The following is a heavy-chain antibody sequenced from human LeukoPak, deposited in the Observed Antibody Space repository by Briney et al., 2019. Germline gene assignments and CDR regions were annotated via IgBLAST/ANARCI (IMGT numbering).Heavy chain of an antibody. CDR2: ISSSSSYI. J-gene: IGHJ4*02. Sequence: PGGSLRLSCAASGFTFSSYSMNWVRPAPGKGLEWVSSISSSSSYIYYADSVTGRFTTSRDNSKNTLHLRMNSVRAEDTAVYYSARARTTRGFDYWGQGTLVTVSS. CDR1: GFTFSSYS. V-gene: IGHV3-21*01. D-gene: IGHD4-17*01. CDR3: ARARTTRGFDY.